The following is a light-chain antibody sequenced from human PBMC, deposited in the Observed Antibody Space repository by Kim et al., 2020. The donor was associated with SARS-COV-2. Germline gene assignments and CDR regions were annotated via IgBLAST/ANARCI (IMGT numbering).Light chain of an antibody. V-gene: IGLV3-19*01. Sequence: SSELTQDPNVSVALGQTVKITCQGDNLRGFYPSWYQKKPGQAPVLVLFGKNRRPSGIPDRFSGSTSGDTASLTITGAQAEDEADYYCNSRDRSGKNLGAFGGGTKLTVL. CDR3: NSRDRSGKNLGA. CDR2: GKN. J-gene: IGLJ2*01. CDR1: NLRGFY.